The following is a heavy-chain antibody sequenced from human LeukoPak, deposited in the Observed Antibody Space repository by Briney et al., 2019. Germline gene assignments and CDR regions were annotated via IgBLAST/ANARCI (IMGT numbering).Heavy chain of an antibody. J-gene: IGHJ5*02. Sequence: GASLKVSCKASGYTFTSYGISWVRQAPGQGVEWMGWISAYNGNTNYAQKLQGRVTMTTDTSTSTAYMELRSLRSDDTGVYYCARDDALTGGNWFDPWGQGTLVTVSS. CDR3: ARDDALTGGNWFDP. D-gene: IGHD3-9*01. V-gene: IGHV1-18*01. CDR2: ISAYNGNT. CDR1: GYTFTSYG.